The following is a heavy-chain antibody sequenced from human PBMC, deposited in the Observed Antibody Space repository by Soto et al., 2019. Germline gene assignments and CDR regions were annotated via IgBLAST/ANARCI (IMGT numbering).Heavy chain of an antibody. CDR1: GFTFSSYT. V-gene: IGHV3-30-3*01. J-gene: IGHJ4*02. CDR3: ASEGGSGTHPYYFDY. D-gene: IGHD3-10*01. Sequence: QVQLVESGGGVVQPGRSLRLSCAASGFTFSSYTMHWVRQAPGKGLAWVAVISFDGSNKYYADSVKGRFTISRDNSKNTLYLQMNSLRAEDTAVYFCASEGGSGTHPYYFDYWGQGTLVTVSS. CDR2: ISFDGSNK.